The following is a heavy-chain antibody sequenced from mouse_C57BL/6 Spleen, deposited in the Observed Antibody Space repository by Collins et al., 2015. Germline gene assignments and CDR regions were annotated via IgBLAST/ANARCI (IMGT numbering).Heavy chain of an antibody. V-gene: IGHV1-61*01. D-gene: IGHD1-1*01. CDR2: IYPSDSET. J-gene: IGHJ1*03. CDR3: AREDYYGSSPYWYFDV. Sequence: QVQLQQPGAELVRSGSSVKLSCKASGYTFTSYWMDWVKQRPGQGLEWIGNIYPSDSETHYNQKFKDKATLTVDKSSSTAYMQLSSLTSEDSAVYYCAREDYYGSSPYWYFDVWGTGTTVTVSS. CDR1: GYTFTSYW.